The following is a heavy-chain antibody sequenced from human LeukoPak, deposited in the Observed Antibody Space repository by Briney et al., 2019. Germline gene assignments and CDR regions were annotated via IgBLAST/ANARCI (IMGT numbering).Heavy chain of an antibody. V-gene: IGHV4-39*01. Sequence: SETLSLTCSVSGGSISSSSNYWRWIRLPPGKGLEWIGSIYYSGSTHYNPSLKSRVTMSVDTSKNQFSLKLSSVTAADTAVYFWARQQYFHDSSGLDAFYMWGQGTMVTVSS. CDR3: ARQQYFHDSSGLDAFYM. CDR1: GGSISSSSNY. D-gene: IGHD3-22*01. CDR2: IYYSGST. J-gene: IGHJ3*02.